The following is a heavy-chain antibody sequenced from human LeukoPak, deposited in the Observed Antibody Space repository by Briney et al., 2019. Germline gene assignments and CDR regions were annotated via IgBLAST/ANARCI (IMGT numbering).Heavy chain of an antibody. CDR3: ARESLFGESKKQWLPWYGY. CDR1: GYTFTSYY. V-gene: IGHV1-46*01. J-gene: IGHJ4*02. CDR2: INPSGGST. Sequence: ASVKVSCKASGYTFTSYYMHWVRQAPGQGLEWMGIINPSGGSTSYAQKFQGRVTITRDTSTSTVYMELSSLRSEDTAVYYCARESLFGESKKQWLPWYGYWGQGTLVTVSS. D-gene: IGHD6-19*01.